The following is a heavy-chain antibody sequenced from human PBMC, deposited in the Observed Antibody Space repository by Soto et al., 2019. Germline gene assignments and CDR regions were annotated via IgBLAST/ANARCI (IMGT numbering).Heavy chain of an antibody. D-gene: IGHD3-3*01. Sequence: ASVKVSCKASGYTFTSYDINWVRQATGQGLEWMGWMNPNSGNTGYAQKFQGRVTMTTNTSTTTSYMELRSLRSEDTAVYFCARDWRGAEGFDPWGQGTLVTVAS. CDR3: ARDWRGAEGFDP. CDR1: GYTFTSYD. J-gene: IGHJ5*02. V-gene: IGHV1-8*01. CDR2: MNPNSGNT.